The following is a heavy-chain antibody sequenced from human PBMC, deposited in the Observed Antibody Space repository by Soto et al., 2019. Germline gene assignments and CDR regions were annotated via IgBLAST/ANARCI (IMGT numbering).Heavy chain of an antibody. CDR1: GYTFTSYD. J-gene: IGHJ6*02. V-gene: IGHV1-8*01. CDR3: ARSFAVVADRGRRGRGMDV. Sequence: ASVKVSCKASGYTFTSYDINWVRQATGQGLEWMGWMNPNSGNTGYAQKFQGRVTMTRNTSISTAYVELSSLRSEDTAVYYCARSFAVVADRGRRGRGMDVWGQGTTVTVYS. D-gene: IGHD2-15*01. CDR2: MNPNSGNT.